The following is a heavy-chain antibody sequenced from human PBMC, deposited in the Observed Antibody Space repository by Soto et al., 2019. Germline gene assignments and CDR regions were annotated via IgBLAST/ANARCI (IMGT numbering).Heavy chain of an antibody. CDR1: GGSINSYW. J-gene: IGHJ4*02. Sequence: PSETLSLTCSVSGGSINSYWWSWIRQPAGKGLEWIGRVYSSGTTDYNPSLNSRATMSVETSKNQFSLKLSSVTAADTAVYSCARDIGSYAYGEGYWGQGIQLTVS. CDR2: VYSSGTT. V-gene: IGHV4-4*07. CDR3: ARDIGSYAYGEGY. D-gene: IGHD3-10*01.